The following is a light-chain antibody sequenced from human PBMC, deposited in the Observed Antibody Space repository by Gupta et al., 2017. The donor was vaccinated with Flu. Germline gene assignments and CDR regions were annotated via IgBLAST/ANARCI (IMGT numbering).Light chain of an antibody. CDR3: MQALQTPLT. CDR1: QSLRQSNGYDY. J-gene: IGKJ3*01. CDR2: LGS. Sequence: ISCRSSQSLRQSNGYDYLACYLQKQGQAPQLLIYLGSMRAAGVPYRFSGSGSCKDFTLKISRVEADDVGVYYCMQALQTPLTFGPGTKVDIK. V-gene: IGKV2-28*01.